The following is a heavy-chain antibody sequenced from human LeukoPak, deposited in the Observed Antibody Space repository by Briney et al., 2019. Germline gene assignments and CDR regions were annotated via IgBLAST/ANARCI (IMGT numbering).Heavy chain of an antibody. J-gene: IGHJ4*02. CDR3: ARHRGRDGSSYYFDY. V-gene: IGHV5-51*01. CDR2: IFPSNSDT. Sequence: GESLKISCKGSGYIFTSFWIGWVRQMPGKGLEWMGIIFPSNSDTTYSPSFQGQVTISADKSISTAYLQWSSLKASDAAMYYCARHRGRDGSSYYFDYWGQGTLVSVSS. D-gene: IGHD6-6*01. CDR1: GYIFTSFW.